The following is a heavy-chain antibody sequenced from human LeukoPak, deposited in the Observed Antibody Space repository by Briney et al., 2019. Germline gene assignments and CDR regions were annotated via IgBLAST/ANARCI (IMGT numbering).Heavy chain of an antibody. CDR2: INPNSGGT. Sequence: GASVKVSCKASGYTFTGYYMHWVRQAPGQGLEWMGWINPNSGGTNYAQKFQGRVTMTRDTSISTAYMELSRLRSDDTAVYYCARDRGYSYGLMDYWGQGTLVTVSS. J-gene: IGHJ4*02. CDR3: ARDRGYSYGLMDY. CDR1: GYTFTGYY. D-gene: IGHD5-18*01. V-gene: IGHV1-2*02.